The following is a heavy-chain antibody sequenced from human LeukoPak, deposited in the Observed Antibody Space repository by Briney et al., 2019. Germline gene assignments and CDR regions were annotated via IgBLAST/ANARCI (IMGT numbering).Heavy chain of an antibody. CDR1: GGSISSGSYY. V-gene: IGHV4-61*02. J-gene: IGHJ5*02. CDR2: IYTSGST. CDR3: ARGTYYDFWSGYNNWFDP. D-gene: IGHD3-3*01. Sequence: ASQTLSLTCTVSGGSISSGSYYWRWIRQPAGKGLEWIERIYTSGSTNYNPSLKSRVTISVDTSKNQFSLKLSSVTAADTAVYYCARGTYYDFWSGYNNWFDPWGQGTLVTVS.